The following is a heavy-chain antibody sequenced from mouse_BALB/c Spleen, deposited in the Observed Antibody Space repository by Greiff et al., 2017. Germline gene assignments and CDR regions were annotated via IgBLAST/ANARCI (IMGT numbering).Heavy chain of an antibody. CDR3: ARGGNYPDY. D-gene: IGHD1-1*02. V-gene: IGHV5-12-1*01. CDR2: ISSGGGST. Sequence: EVMLVESGGGLVKPGGSLKLSCAASGFAFSSYDMSWVRQTPEKRLEWVAYISSGGGSTYYPDTVKGRFTISRDNAKNTLYLQMSSLKSEDTAMYYCARGGNYPDYWGQGTTLTVSS. CDR1: GFAFSSYD. J-gene: IGHJ2*01.